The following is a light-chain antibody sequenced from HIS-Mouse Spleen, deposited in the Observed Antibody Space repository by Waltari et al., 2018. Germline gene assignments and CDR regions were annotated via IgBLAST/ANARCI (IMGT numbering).Light chain of an antibody. V-gene: IGLV3-10*01. CDR1: ALPKKY. J-gene: IGLJ2*01. CDR3: YSTDSSGNHRV. CDR2: EDS. Sequence: SYELTQPPSVLVSPGQTARITCSGDALPKKYADCYQQKSGQAPVLVIYEDSKRPSGIHERFSGSSSGTMATLTISGAQVEDEADYYCYSTDSSGNHRVFGGGTKLTVL.